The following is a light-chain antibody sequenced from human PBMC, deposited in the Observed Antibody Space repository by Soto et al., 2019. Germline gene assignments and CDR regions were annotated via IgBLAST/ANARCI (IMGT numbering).Light chain of an antibody. CDR1: QSISNY. V-gene: IGKV1-39*01. CDR3: QQYYSYPPLT. J-gene: IGKJ4*01. Sequence: DIQMTQSPSSLSASVGDRVTITCRASQSISNYLNWYQQKPGKAPKLLIYAASSFQSGVPSRFSGSGSGTDFTLTISCLQSEDFATYYCQQYYSYPPLTFGGGTKVDIK. CDR2: AAS.